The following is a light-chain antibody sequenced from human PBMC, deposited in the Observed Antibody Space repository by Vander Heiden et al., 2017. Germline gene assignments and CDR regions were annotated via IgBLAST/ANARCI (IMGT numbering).Light chain of an antibody. CDR2: EVS. CDR1: SSDVGGYNY. CDR3: SSYTSTSTPHFV. Sequence: QSALTQPASVSGSPGQSITISCTGTSSDVGGYNYVSWYQQHPGKAPKLRIFEVSHRPSGVSHRFSGSKSGTTASLTISGLQADDEADYYCSSYTSTSTPHFVFGTGTTVTVL. V-gene: IGLV2-14*01. J-gene: IGLJ1*01.